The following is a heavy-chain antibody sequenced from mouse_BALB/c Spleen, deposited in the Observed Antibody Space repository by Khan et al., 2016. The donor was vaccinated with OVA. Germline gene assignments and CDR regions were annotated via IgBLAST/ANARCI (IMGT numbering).Heavy chain of an antibody. J-gene: IGHJ4*01. CDR2: ISYSGST. V-gene: IGHV3-2*02. Sequence: EVKLLQSGPGLVKPSQSLSLTCTASGYSITSDYAWNWIRQFPGNKLEWMGYISYSGSTNYNPALKSRTTITRDTSKNQFFLQLNSVTTEDTATDYCSRDGDRYNYSIDYWGQGTTVTVSS. CDR3: SRDGDRYNYSIDY. D-gene: IGHD2-13*01. CDR1: GYSITSDYA.